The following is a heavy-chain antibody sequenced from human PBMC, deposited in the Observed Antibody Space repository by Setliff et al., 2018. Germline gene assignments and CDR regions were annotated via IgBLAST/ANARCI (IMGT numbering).Heavy chain of an antibody. J-gene: IGHJ5*02. CDR2: MHQSGRI. D-gene: IGHD7-27*01. CDR3: ARVTNWGLDLRFDP. V-gene: IGHV4-34*01. Sequence: SETLSLTCDVYDGAFSTYYWTWIRQPPGKRLEWIGDMHQSGRINFNPSLKSRVTMSADPSKNQFSLKVTSVTAADTAVYYCARVTNWGLDLRFDPWGQGILVTVSS. CDR1: DGAFSTYY.